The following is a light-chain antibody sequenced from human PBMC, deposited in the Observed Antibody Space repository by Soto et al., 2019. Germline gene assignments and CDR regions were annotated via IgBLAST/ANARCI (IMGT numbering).Light chain of an antibody. Sequence: DVHMTQSPSTLSASVGDRVTVTCRASQSISNWLAWYQQKPGKAPKLLIYDASTLESGVPSRFSGSGSGTEFTLTISTLQPDDFATYYCQQYNTYTWTFGQGTKVDI. CDR1: QSISNW. CDR3: QQYNTYTWT. V-gene: IGKV1-5*01. CDR2: DAS. J-gene: IGKJ1*01.